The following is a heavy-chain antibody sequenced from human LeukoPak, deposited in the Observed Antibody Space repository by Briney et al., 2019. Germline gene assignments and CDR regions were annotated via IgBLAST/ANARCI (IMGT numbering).Heavy chain of an antibody. V-gene: IGHV3-23*01. J-gene: IGHJ4*02. CDR1: GFTFSDYD. CDR3: VKAALLVVTTPFDY. CDR2: LSASGSYT. D-gene: IGHD2-21*02. Sequence: PGGTLTLSCAASGFTFSDYDMSWVRQTPGRGLEWVSGLSASGSYTYYADSVKGRFTISRDNSKNRMYLQMSSLRAEDMAVYYCVKAALLVVTTPFDYWGQGTLVTVSS.